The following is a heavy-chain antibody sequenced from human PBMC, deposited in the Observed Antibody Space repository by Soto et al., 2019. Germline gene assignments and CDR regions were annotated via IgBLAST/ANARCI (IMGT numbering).Heavy chain of an antibody. CDR3: EKTEAGGRCGGTGYPVY. D-gene: IGHD2-15*01. Sequence: QVHLVESGGGVVQPGNSLRLSCAASGFTFNTYAMFWLRQAPGKGLEWVAIISYDSINKFYADSVKGRFKISRDNSVNTLYLQMHCVRDEDTAVYYCEKTEAGGRCGGTGYPVYCGQGTLLTV. CDR1: GFTFNTYA. J-gene: IGHJ4*02. V-gene: IGHV3-30*18. CDR2: ISYDSINK.